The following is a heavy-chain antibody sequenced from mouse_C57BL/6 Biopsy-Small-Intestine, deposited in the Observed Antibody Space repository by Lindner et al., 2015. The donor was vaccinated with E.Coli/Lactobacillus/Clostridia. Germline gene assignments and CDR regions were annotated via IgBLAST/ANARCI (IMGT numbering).Heavy chain of an antibody. V-gene: IGHV1-26*01. CDR2: IIPNNGAT. J-gene: IGHJ3*01. D-gene: IGHD2-10*02. Sequence: VQLQESGPELVKPGASVEISCKASGYTFTDYYMNWVKQSHGKSLEWIGDIIPNNGATSYNQKFKGKATLTVDKSSSTAYMELRSLTSEDSAVYYCSRPEMYGWPFAYWGRGTLVTVSA. CDR1: GYTFTDYY. CDR3: SRPEMYGWPFAY.